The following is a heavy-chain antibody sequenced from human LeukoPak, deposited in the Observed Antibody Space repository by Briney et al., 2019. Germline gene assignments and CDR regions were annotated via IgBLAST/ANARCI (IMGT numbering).Heavy chain of an antibody. V-gene: IGHV1-8*01. D-gene: IGHD6-13*01. CDR3: ARGHSSSWYEH. Sequence: ASVKVSCKASGYTFTSYDINWARQAPGQGLEWMGWMNPNSGNTGCAQKFQGRVTMTRNTSISTAYMELSSLRSEDTAVYYCARGHSSSWYEHWGQGTLVTVSS. CDR2: MNPNSGNT. CDR1: GYTFTSYD. J-gene: IGHJ1*01.